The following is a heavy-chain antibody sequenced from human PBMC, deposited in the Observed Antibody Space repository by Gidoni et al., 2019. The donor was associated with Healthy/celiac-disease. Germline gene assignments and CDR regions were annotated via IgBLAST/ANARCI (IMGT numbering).Heavy chain of an antibody. J-gene: IGHJ4*02. Sequence: QVQLQPWGAGLLKPSEPLSLTCAVYGGSFSGYYWSWIRQPPGKGLEWIGEINHSGSTNYNPSLKRRVTISVDTSKNQFSLKLSSVTAADTAVYYCARALRSGGGYFDYWGQGTLVTVSS. V-gene: IGHV4-34*01. CDR3: ARALRSGGGYFDY. CDR2: INHSGST. CDR1: GGSFSGYY. D-gene: IGHD1-1*01.